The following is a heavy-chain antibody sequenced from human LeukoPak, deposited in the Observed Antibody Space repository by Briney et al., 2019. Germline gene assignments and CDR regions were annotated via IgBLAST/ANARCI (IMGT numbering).Heavy chain of an antibody. CDR1: GFTFSSYA. V-gene: IGHV3-64*01. J-gene: IGHJ6*03. CDR2: ISSNGGST. D-gene: IGHD6-6*01. Sequence: GGSLRLSCAASGFTFSSYAMHWVRQAPGKGLEYVSAISSNGGSTYYANSVKGRFTISRDNSKNTLYLQMGSLRAEDMAVYYCAKVQLEATYYYYMDVWGKGTTVTVSS. CDR3: AKVQLEATYYYYMDV.